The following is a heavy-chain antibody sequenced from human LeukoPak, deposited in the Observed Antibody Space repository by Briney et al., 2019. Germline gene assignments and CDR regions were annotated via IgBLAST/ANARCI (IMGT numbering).Heavy chain of an antibody. V-gene: IGHV4-59*12. D-gene: IGHD6-13*01. CDR2: IYYSGST. CDR3: ANMPQQLAYWDAFDI. Sequence: PSETLSLTCTVSGGSISSYYWSWIRQPPGKGLEWIGYIYYSGSTNYNPSLKSRVTISVDTSKNQFSLKLSSVTAADTAVYYCANMPQQLAYWDAFDIWGQGTMVTVSS. CDR1: GGSISSYY. J-gene: IGHJ3*02.